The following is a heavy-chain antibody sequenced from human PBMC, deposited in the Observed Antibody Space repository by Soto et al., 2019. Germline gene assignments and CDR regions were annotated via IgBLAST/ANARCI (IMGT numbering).Heavy chain of an antibody. J-gene: IGHJ3*01. D-gene: IGHD3-3*01. CDR3: AREGILGLFDAYDL. Sequence: QDQLVQSGAEVKKPGASVKVSCKASVFTSSGISWVRQAPGQRLEWMGWISTHNGNTIYAQKFQGRVIMTMDTSTTTVYMEVRRLRPDDTAVYLCAREGILGLFDAYDLWGQGTMVTVSS. V-gene: IGHV1-18*04. CDR1: VFTSSG. CDR2: ISTHNGNT.